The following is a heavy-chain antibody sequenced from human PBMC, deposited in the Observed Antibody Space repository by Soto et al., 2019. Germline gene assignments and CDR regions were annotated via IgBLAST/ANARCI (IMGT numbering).Heavy chain of an antibody. CDR2: FYSSGSI. CDR3: ARGPQY. Sequence: PSETLSLTCFVSGYSITAGGYYWSWIRHHPGKGLEWIGSFYSSGSIIYNPSLRSRVSISGDTSSNQFSMSLTSVTAADTATYFCARGPQYWGPGKLVTVSS. CDR1: GYSITAGGYY. J-gene: IGHJ4*02. V-gene: IGHV4-31*03.